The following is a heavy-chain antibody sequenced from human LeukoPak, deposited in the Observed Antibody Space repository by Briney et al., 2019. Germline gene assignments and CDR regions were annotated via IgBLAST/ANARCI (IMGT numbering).Heavy chain of an antibody. V-gene: IGHV3-30*01. J-gene: IGHJ4*02. Sequence: GGSLRLSCAASGFTFSSYAMHWVRQAPGKGLEWVAVISYDGSNKYYADSVKGRFTISRDNSKNTLYLQMNSLRAEDTAVYYCAKNYDFESGSLDPYFYYWGQGTLVNVSS. CDR3: AKNYDFESGSLDPYFYY. CDR1: GFTFSSYA. D-gene: IGHD3-3*01. CDR2: ISYDGSNK.